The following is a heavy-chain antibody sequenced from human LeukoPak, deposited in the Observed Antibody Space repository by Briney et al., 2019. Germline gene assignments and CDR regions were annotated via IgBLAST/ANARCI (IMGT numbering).Heavy chain of an antibody. J-gene: IGHJ6*03. CDR3: ARDFSSSSTVYYYYYMDV. CDR1: GGSLSDYY. Sequence: SETLSLTCAVYGGSLSDYYWSWIRQSPGKGLEWIGEISHRGRTYYNLSLKSRVTISIDTSKNQFSLKVSSVTAADTTIYYCARDFSSSSTVYYYYYMDVWGKGTTVTVSS. D-gene: IGHD6-6*01. V-gene: IGHV4-34*01. CDR2: ISHRGRT.